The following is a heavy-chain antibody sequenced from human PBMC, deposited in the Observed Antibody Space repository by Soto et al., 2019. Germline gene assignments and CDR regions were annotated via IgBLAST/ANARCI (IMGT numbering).Heavy chain of an antibody. CDR1: GFTFSGSA. D-gene: IGHD3-22*01. J-gene: IGHJ2*01. CDR2: IRSKANSYAT. Sequence: EVQLVESGGGLVQPGGSLKLSCAASGFTFSGSAMHWVRQASGKGLEWVGRIRSKANSYATAYAASVKGRFTISRDDSKNTAYLQMNSLKTEDTAVYYCTSRIVVAYFDLWGRGTVVTVSS. CDR3: TSRIVVAYFDL. V-gene: IGHV3-73*01.